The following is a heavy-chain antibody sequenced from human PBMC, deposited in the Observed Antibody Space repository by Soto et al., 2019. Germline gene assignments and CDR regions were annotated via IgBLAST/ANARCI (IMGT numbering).Heavy chain of an antibody. J-gene: IGHJ4*02. CDR3: GRGVNSATTGSDY. V-gene: IGHV3-23*01. Sequence: EVQLLESGAGLVQPGGALRLSCAASGFTFSSYAMNWVRQAPGKGLEWVSAISGNGGNTYYADSVKGRFIISRDSSKNTLYLQMNSLRAEDTAIYYCGRGVNSATTGSDYWGQGTLVTVSS. D-gene: IGHD4-17*01. CDR1: GFTFSSYA. CDR2: ISGNGGNT.